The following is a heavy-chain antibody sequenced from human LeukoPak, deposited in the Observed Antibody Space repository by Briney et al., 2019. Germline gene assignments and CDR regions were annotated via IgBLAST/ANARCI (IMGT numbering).Heavy chain of an antibody. CDR1: GGTFSSYA. V-gene: IGHV1-69*01. CDR2: IIPFFGAR. Sequence: SVKVSCKASGGTFSSYAISWVRQAPGQGLEWMGGIIPFFGARHYAQKFQGRVTITADESTSTAYMELSSLRSEDTAVFYCAKELGYCTSTSCSRYFDIWGRGTLVTFSS. D-gene: IGHD2-2*01. CDR3: AKELGYCTSTSCSRYFDI. J-gene: IGHJ2*01.